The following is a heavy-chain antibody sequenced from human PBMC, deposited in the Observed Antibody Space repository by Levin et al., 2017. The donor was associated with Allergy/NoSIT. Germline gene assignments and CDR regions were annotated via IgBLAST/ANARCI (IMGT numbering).Heavy chain of an antibody. CDR1: GFTFSSYG. V-gene: IGHV3-33*01. J-gene: IGHJ6*02. D-gene: IGHD1-26*01. Sequence: SLKISCAASGFTFSSYGMHWVRQAPGKGLEWVAVIWYDGSNKYYADSVKGRFTISRDNSKNTLYLQMNSLRAEDTAVYYCARGSYYPYYYDGMDVWGQGTTVTVSS. CDR3: ARGSYYPYYYDGMDV. CDR2: IWYDGSNK.